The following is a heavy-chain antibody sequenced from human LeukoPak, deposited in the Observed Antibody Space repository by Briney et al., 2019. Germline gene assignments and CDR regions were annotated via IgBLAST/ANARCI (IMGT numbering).Heavy chain of an antibody. J-gene: IGHJ4*02. CDR1: GFTFSTYV. Sequence: PGGSLRLSCAASGFTFSTYVLHWVRQAPGKGLQWVAVISYDGSNKYYADSVKGRFTISRDNSKNTPYLQMNSLRPEDTAVYYCARGGGEYTSGWYQFFDFWGQGTLVTVSS. V-gene: IGHV3-30-3*01. D-gene: IGHD6-19*01. CDR3: ARGGGEYTSGWYQFFDF. CDR2: ISYDGSNK.